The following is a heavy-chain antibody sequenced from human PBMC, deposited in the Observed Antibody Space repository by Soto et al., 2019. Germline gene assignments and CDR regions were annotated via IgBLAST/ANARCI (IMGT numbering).Heavy chain of an antibody. V-gene: IGHV3-48*03. CDR3: AKLSFYDAFHI. CDR1: GFTFRSYE. CDR2: ISNSGSTI. J-gene: IGHJ3*02. Sequence: PGGSLRLSCVASGFTFRSYEMNWVRQAPGKGLGWVSYISNSGSTIYYADSVKGRFTISRDNAKDSLYLQMNSLRAEDTAVYYCAKLSFYDAFHIWGQGTMVTVSS.